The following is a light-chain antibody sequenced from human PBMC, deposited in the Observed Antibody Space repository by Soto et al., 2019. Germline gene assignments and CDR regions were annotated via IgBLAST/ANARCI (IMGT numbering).Light chain of an antibody. V-gene: IGKV3-20*01. Sequence: EIVLTQSPGTLSLSPGERATLSCRASQSVSSSFLAWYQQKPGQAPRLLIYGASSRATGIPDRFSGSGSGTDFTLTISGLEPEDFAVYYCQQYNNWPPPITFGQGTRLEIK. CDR2: GAS. J-gene: IGKJ5*01. CDR3: QQYNNWPPPIT. CDR1: QSVSSSF.